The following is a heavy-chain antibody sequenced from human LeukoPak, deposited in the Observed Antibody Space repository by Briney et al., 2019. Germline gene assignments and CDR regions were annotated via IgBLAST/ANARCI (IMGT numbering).Heavy chain of an antibody. CDR1: GVSISSSSYY. D-gene: IGHD2-15*01. CDR3: AREVRNVVVVAENYFDY. Sequence: SETLSLTCAVSGVSISSSSYYWGWIRQHPGKGLEWIGYIYYSGSTYYNPSLKSRVTISVDTSKNQFSLKLSSVTAADTAVYYCAREVRNVVVVAENYFDYWGQGTLVTVSS. J-gene: IGHJ4*02. V-gene: IGHV4-31*02. CDR2: IYYSGST.